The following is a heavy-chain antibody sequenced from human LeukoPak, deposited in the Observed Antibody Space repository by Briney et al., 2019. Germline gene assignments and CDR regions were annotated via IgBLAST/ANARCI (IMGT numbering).Heavy chain of an antibody. CDR2: INHSGST. Sequence: SETQSLTCAVYGGSFSGYYWSWIRQPPGKGLEWIGEINHSGSTNYNPSLKSRVTISVDTSKNQFSLKLSSVTAEDTAVYYCAGVGYTIRPLGWYAFDIWGQGTMVTVSS. CDR1: GGSFSGYY. J-gene: IGHJ3*02. D-gene: IGHD5-18*01. V-gene: IGHV4-34*01. CDR3: AGVGYTIRPLGWYAFDI.